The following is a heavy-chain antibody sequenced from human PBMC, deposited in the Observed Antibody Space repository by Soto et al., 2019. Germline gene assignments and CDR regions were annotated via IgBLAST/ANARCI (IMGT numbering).Heavy chain of an antibody. V-gene: IGHV1-69*02. J-gene: IGHJ4*02. D-gene: IGHD3-10*01. CDR1: GGTFNFYS. Sequence: QVQLVQSGAEVKKPGSSVKVSCTASGGTFNFYSISWVRQAPGQGLEWVGQVIPMVGMSEYAQKFQGRVTITADKSTSTAYMNLRSLRSEDTAVYYCATNYGSGSAHFDYWGQGTLVTVSS. CDR2: VIPMVGMS. CDR3: ATNYGSGSAHFDY.